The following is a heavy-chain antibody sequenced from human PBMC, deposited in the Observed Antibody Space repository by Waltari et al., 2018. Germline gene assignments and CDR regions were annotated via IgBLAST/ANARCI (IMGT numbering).Heavy chain of an antibody. CDR1: GGSISSSY. V-gene: IGHV4-4*07. Sequence: QVQLQESGPGLVKPSETLSLTCTASGGSISSSYWSWIRQPAGKGLEWIGRIYTSGSTNYNPSLKSRVTMSVDTSKNQFSLKLSSVTAADTAVYYCAREYSGYDLDYFDYWGQGTLVTVSS. J-gene: IGHJ4*02. CDR3: AREYSGYDLDYFDY. CDR2: IYTSGST. D-gene: IGHD5-12*01.